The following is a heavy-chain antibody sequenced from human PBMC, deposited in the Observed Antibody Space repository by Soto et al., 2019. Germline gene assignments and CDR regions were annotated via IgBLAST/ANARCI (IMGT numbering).Heavy chain of an antibody. CDR1: GFTFSSYA. J-gene: IGHJ5*02. V-gene: IGHV3-30-3*01. CDR3: ARDLWAGTTTGSFDP. CDR2: ISYDGSNK. Sequence: SLRLSCAASGFTFSSYAMHWVLQAPGKGLEWVAVISYDGSNKYYADSVKGRFTISRDNSKNTLYLQMNSLRAEDTAVYYCARDLWAGTTTGSFDPWGQGTLVNVSS. D-gene: IGHD4-17*01.